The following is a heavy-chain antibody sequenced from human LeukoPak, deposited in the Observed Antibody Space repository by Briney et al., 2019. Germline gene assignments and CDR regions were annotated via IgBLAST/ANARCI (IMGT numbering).Heavy chain of an antibody. D-gene: IGHD6-25*01. V-gene: IGHV3-23*01. CDR2: ISGGGDYI. Sequence: PGGSLRLSCAASGFTFSSYAMTWVRQAPGKGLEWISAISGGGDYIYHADSVEGRFSTSRDNSKNTVYLQMNNLRADDTALYYCAKNWREGAAAYEYWGQGTHVTVSS. J-gene: IGHJ4*02. CDR1: GFTFSSYA. CDR3: AKNWREGAAAYEY.